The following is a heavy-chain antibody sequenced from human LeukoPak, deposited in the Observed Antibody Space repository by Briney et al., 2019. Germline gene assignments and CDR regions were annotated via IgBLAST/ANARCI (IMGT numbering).Heavy chain of an antibody. V-gene: IGHV1-69*04. CDR2: IIPILGIA. Sequence: SVEVSCKASGGTFSSYAISWVRQAPGQGLEWMGRIIPILGIANYAQKFQGRVTITADKSTSTAYMELSSLRSEDTAVYYCAIQVEYYYYYGMDVWGQGTTVTVSS. J-gene: IGHJ6*02. CDR1: GGTFSSYA. CDR3: AIQVEYYYYYGMDV. D-gene: IGHD1-26*01.